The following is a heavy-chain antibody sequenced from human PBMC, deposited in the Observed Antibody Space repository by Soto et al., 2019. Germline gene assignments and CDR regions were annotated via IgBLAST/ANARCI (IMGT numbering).Heavy chain of an antibody. V-gene: IGHV4-31*03. Sequence: QVQLQESGPGLVKPSQTLSLTCTVSGGSISSGGYYWSWIRQHPGKGLEWIGYIYYSGSTYYNPSLKSRVTISVDTSKNQFSLKLSSVTAADTAVYYCARLFTTPYYYYGMDVWGRGTTVTVSS. CDR1: GGSISSGGYY. J-gene: IGHJ6*02. CDR2: IYYSGST. CDR3: ARLFTTPYYYYGMDV. D-gene: IGHD3-22*01.